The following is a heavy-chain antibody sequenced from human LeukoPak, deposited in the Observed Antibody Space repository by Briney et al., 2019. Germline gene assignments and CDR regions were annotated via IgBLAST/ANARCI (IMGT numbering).Heavy chain of an antibody. D-gene: IGHD2-15*01. J-gene: IGHJ4*02. CDR2: IYYSGST. CDR3: AASYCSGGGCYGFDEKYYFDY. V-gene: IGHV4-59*08. Sequence: PSETLSLTCTASGGSISRYYWNWIRQPPGKGLEWIGYIYYSGSTNYNPSLKSRLTISVDTSKNQFSLKLSSVTAADTAVYYCAASYCSGGGCYGFDEKYYFDYWGQGTLVTVSS. CDR1: GGSISRYY.